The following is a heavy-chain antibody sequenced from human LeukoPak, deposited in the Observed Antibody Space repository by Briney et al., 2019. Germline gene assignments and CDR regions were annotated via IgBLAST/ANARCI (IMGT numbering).Heavy chain of an antibody. CDR1: GFTFSSYA. D-gene: IGHD5-12*01. Sequence: PGGSLRLSCAASGFTFSSYAMHWVRQAPGKGLEWVAVISYDGSNKYYADSVKGRFTISRDNSKNTLYLQMNSLRAEDTAVYYCARDRGYSGYDWYYWGQGTLVTVSS. CDR2: ISYDGSNK. V-gene: IGHV3-30-3*01. CDR3: ARDRGYSGYDWYY. J-gene: IGHJ4*02.